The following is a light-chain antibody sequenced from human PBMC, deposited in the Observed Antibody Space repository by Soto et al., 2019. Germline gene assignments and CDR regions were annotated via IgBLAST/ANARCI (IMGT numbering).Light chain of an antibody. J-gene: IGKJ3*01. CDR2: DAS. Sequence: ETVLTQSPATLSLSPGARATLSCRASQSISSSLAWYQQTPGQAPRLLIYDASKRATGIPARFSGSGSGTDFTLTISSLEPEDFAVYFCQRRFTGPSFGPGTKVDIK. CDR1: QSISSS. CDR3: QRRFTGPS. V-gene: IGKV3-11*01.